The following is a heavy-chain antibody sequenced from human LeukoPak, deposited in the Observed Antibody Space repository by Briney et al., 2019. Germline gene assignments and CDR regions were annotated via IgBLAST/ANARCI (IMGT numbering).Heavy chain of an antibody. D-gene: IGHD3-9*01. CDR3: SKWGDYDVLTGYYVPDY. J-gene: IGHJ4*02. CDR2: ILGSGGST. CDR1: GFTFSNYA. V-gene: IGHV3-23*01. Sequence: SGASLRLSCAVSGFTFSNYAMSWVRHAPGKGLEWVSAILGSGGSTYYAHSVKGRFTVSRDNSKSTLYLQMNSQRAEDTALYYCSKWGDYDVLTGYYVPDYWGQGTLVTVSS.